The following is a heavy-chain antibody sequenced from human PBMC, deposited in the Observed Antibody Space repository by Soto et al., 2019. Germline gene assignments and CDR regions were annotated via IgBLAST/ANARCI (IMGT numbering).Heavy chain of an antibody. CDR3: ARVSASPTIFGVVIHYYGMDV. V-gene: IGHV4-34*01. J-gene: IGHJ6*02. D-gene: IGHD3-3*01. CDR1: GGSFSGYY. CDR2: INHSGRT. Sequence: QVQLQQWGAGLLKPSETLSLTCAVYGGSFSGYYWSWIRQPPGKGLEWIGGINHSGRTNYNPSLKSRVTISVDTSKNQFSLKLSSVTAADTAVYYCARVSASPTIFGVVIHYYGMDVWGQGTTVTVSS.